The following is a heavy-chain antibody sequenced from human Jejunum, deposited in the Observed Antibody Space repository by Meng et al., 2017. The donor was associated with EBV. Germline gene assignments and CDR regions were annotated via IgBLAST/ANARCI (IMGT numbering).Heavy chain of an antibody. J-gene: IGHJ4*02. CDR1: GGSINTNIYN. V-gene: IGHV4-39*01. D-gene: IGHD4-17*01. CDR3: VMGPDYAKSGY. Sequence: QLQLQESGPGLVKPSETLSLTCTVSGGSINTNIYNWGWIRQPPGKGLEWIGTVRRSGSNYNPSLKSRVTISVDTSKNQFSLKVNSVTAADTAVYYCVMGPDYAKSGYWGQGILVTVSS. CDR2: VRRSGS.